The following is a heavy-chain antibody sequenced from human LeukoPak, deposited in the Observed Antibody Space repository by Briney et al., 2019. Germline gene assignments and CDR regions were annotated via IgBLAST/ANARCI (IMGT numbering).Heavy chain of an antibody. Sequence: GGSLRLSCAASGFTFSSYSMNWVRQAPGKGLEWVSSISSSSSYIYYADSVKGRFTISRDNAKNSLYLQMNSLRAEDTAVYYCATCRCPEAAFQHWGQGTLVTVSS. D-gene: IGHD6-19*01. J-gene: IGHJ1*01. CDR1: GFTFSSYS. CDR3: ATCRCPEAAFQH. V-gene: IGHV3-21*01. CDR2: ISSSSSYI.